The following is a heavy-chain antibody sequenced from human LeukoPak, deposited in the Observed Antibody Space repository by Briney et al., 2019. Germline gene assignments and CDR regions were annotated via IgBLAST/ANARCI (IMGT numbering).Heavy chain of an antibody. J-gene: IGHJ4*02. Sequence: PEGSLRLSCAASGFTFSSYGMHWVRQAPGKGLEWVAVISYDGSDKYYADSVKGRFTISRDNSKNTLYLQMNSLRAEDTAVYYCAKDVGHCSGGDCSYLDYWGQGTLVTVSS. CDR1: GFTFSSYG. CDR3: AKDVGHCSGGDCSYLDY. V-gene: IGHV3-30*18. D-gene: IGHD2-15*01. CDR2: ISYDGSDK.